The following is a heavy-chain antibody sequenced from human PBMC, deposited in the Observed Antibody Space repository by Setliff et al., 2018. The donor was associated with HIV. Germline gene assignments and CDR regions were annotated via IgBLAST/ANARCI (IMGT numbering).Heavy chain of an antibody. D-gene: IGHD3-22*01. CDR2: MSYSGST. CDR3: AVGSSGYPFDY. V-gene: IGHV4-39*01. Sequence: PSETLSLTCTVSGGSISSSTYYWGWIRQPPGKGLEWIGSMSYSGSTYDNPSLKSRVTISVDTSKNQFSLNLSSVTGADTAVYYCAVGSSGYPFDYWGRGSLVTVSS. CDR1: GGSISSSTYY. J-gene: IGHJ4*02.